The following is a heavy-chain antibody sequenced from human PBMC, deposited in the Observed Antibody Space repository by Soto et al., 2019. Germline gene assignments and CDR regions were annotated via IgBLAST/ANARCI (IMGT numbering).Heavy chain of an antibody. D-gene: IGHD6-19*01. Sequence: ASVKVSCKAAGYTFTGYYMHWVRQAPGQGLEWMGIINPSGGSTSYAQKFQGRVTMTRDTSTSTVYMELSSLRSEDTAVYYCARELGYSSGWYGPSHYYYGMDVWGQGTTVTSP. CDR1: GYTFTGYY. V-gene: IGHV1-46*01. CDR3: ARELGYSSGWYGPSHYYYGMDV. J-gene: IGHJ6*02. CDR2: INPSGGST.